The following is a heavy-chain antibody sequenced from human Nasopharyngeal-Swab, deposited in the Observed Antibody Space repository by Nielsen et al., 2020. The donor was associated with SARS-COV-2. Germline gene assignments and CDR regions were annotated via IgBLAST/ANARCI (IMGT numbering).Heavy chain of an antibody. V-gene: IGHV4-39*01. D-gene: IGHD3-16*01. CDR1: GGSISSSSYY. J-gene: IGHJ4*02. Sequence: GSLRLSCIVSGGSISSSSYYWAWIRQPPGKGLECTGSIYYIGTTYSNPSLKSQVTLSVDTSTNRVSLKLSSVPAADTALYYCPRHSRRDLPFGRWGQGTLVTVSS. CDR3: PRHSRRDLPFGR. CDR2: IYYIGTT.